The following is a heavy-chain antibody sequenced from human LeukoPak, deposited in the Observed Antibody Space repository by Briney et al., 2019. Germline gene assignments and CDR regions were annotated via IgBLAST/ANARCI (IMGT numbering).Heavy chain of an antibody. CDR2: IIPILGIA. CDR3: ARDPPYGGNSMTDFDY. CDR1: GGTFSSYA. Sequence: GASVKVSCKASGGTFSSYAISWVRQAPGQGLEWMGRIIPILGIANYAQKFQGRVTITADKSTSTAYMELSSLRSEDTAVYYCARDPPYGGNSMTDFDYWGQGTLVTVSS. V-gene: IGHV1-69*04. J-gene: IGHJ4*02. D-gene: IGHD4-23*01.